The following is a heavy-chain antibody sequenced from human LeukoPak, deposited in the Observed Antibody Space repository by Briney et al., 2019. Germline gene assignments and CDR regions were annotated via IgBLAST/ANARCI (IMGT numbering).Heavy chain of an antibody. V-gene: IGHV3-33*01. D-gene: IGHD2-15*01. CDR3: ARDPDPPYCSGGSCYPWT. CDR2: IWYDGSNK. J-gene: IGHJ5*02. Sequence: GRSLRLSCAASGFTFSSYGMHWDRQAPGKGLEWVAVIWYDGSNKYYADSVKGRFTISRDNSKNTLYLQMNSLRAEDTAVYYCARDPDPPYCSGGSCYPWTWGQGTLVTVSS. CDR1: GFTFSSYG.